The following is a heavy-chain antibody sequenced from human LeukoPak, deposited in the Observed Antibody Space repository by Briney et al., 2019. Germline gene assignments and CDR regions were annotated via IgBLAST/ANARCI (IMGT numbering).Heavy chain of an antibody. CDR3: AKPRAMTTGVGRYFDL. Sequence: GGSLRLSCGASGFTFTSYAMSWIRQAPGKGLEWVSAVSGGGENTYYGDSVKGRFTISRDNSKNTLYLQMNSLRAEDTATYYCAKPRAMTTGVGRYFDLWGRGTLVTVSS. D-gene: IGHD1-1*01. CDR1: GFTFTSYA. J-gene: IGHJ2*01. V-gene: IGHV3-23*01. CDR2: VSGGGENT.